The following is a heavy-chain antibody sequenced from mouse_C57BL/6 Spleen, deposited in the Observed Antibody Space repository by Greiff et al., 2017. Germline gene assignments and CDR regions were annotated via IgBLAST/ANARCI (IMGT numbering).Heavy chain of an antibody. CDR3: AIDYYGSGDFDY. CDR2: IHPSDSDT. Sequence: QVQLQQPGAELVKPGASVKVSCKASGYTFTSYWMHWVKQRPGQGLEWIGRIHPSDSDTNYNQKFKGKATLTVEKSSSTAYMQLSSLTSEDAAVYYCAIDYYGSGDFDYWGQGTTLTVSS. D-gene: IGHD1-1*01. CDR1: GYTFTSYW. V-gene: IGHV1-74*01. J-gene: IGHJ2*01.